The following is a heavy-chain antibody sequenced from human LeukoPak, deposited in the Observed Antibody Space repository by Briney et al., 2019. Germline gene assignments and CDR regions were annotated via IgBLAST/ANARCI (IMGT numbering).Heavy chain of an antibody. J-gene: IGHJ4*02. V-gene: IGHV3-23*01. CDR1: GFTFSSYA. CDR3: ATYSGYFSDRPKRDY. Sequence: GRSLRLSCAASGFTFSSYAMSWVRQAPGKGLEWVSAISGSGGSTYYADSVKGRFTISRDNSKNTLYLQMNSLRAEDTAVYYCATYSGYFSDRPKRDYWGQGTLVTVSS. CDR2: ISGSGGST. D-gene: IGHD3-22*01.